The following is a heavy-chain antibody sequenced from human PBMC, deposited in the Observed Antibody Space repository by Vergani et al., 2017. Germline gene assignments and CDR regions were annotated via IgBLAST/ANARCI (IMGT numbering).Heavy chain of an antibody. CDR2: IYTSGST. J-gene: IGHJ5*02. CDR1: GGSISSYY. Sequence: QVQLQESGPGLVKPSETLSLTCTVSGGSISSYYWSWIRQPPGKELEWIGYIYTSGSTNYNPSLKSRVTISVDTSKNQFSRKLSSVTAADTAVYYCARVPRIAAAGTVRGSWFDPWGQGTLVTVSS. V-gene: IGHV4-4*09. D-gene: IGHD6-13*01. CDR3: ARVPRIAAAGTVRGSWFDP.